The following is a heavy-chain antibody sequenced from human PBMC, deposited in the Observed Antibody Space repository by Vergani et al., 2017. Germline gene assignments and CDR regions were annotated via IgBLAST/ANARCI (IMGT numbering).Heavy chain of an antibody. CDR3: ARDYSNNNYFDP. J-gene: IGHJ5*02. D-gene: IGHD4-11*01. CDR1: GYSFTSHD. CDR2: MSPDSGNR. Sequence: QVQLVQSGAEVKKPGASVKVSCEASGYSFTSHDIYWVRQAPGQGLEWMGWMSPDSGNRGFAQNFQGRIPMTRNTSINTAYMELSSLTSEDTAIYYCARDYSNNNYFDPWGQGTLVTVSS. V-gene: IGHV1-8*01.